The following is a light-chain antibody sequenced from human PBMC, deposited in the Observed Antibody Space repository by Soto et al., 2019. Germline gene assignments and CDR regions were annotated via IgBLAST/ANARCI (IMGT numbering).Light chain of an antibody. CDR1: QTVSSN. CDR3: QHYNNWPLP. V-gene: IGKV3-15*01. J-gene: IGKJ4*01. Sequence: TQSPSTLSVSPGERATVSCRAIQTVSSNLAWYQQKPGQTPRLLIYATSTRATGIPARFSGSGSGTEFTLTISSLQSEDFAVYYCQHYNNWPLPFGGGTNVDIK. CDR2: ATS.